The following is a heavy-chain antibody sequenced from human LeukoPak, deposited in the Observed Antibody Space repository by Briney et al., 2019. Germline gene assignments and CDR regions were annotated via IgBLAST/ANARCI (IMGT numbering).Heavy chain of an antibody. V-gene: IGHV4-31*03. CDR2: IYYSGST. D-gene: IGHD2-15*01. CDR1: GGSISSGGYY. CDR3: ASGVRCSGGSCLFDP. Sequence: TLSLTCTVSGGSISSGGYYWSWIRQHPGKGLEWIGYIYYSGSTYYNPSLKSRVTISVDTSKNQFSLKLSSVTAADTAVYYCASGVRCSGGSCLFDPWGQGTLVTVSS. J-gene: IGHJ5*02.